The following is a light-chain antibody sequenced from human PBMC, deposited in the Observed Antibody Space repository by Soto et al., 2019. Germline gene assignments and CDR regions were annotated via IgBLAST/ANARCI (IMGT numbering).Light chain of an antibody. CDR2: DAS. J-gene: IGKJ1*01. Sequence: EIVLTQSLATLCVSAWEGDTLXFRASQNIDNKLVWYQQKPGQVPRLLIYDASTRATGIPARFSGSGSGTEFTLTISSLQSEDFAFYYCQQFHYWWTFGQGTKVDI. CDR3: QQFHYWWT. CDR1: QNIDNK. V-gene: IGKV3-15*01.